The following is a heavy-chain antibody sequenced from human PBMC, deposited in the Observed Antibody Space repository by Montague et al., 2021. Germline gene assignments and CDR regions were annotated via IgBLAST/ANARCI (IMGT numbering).Heavy chain of an antibody. D-gene: IGHD1-26*01. Sequence: YLPEKNNDYAVSVESRITINPDTSKNQISLQLNSVTPEVTAVYYCARTSASSDYWGQGTLVTVSS. V-gene: IGHV6-1*01. J-gene: IGHJ4*02. CDR3: ARTSASSDY. CDR2: YLPEKNN.